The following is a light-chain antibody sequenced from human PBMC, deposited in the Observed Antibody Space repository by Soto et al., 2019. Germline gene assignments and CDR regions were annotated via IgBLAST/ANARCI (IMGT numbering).Light chain of an antibody. J-gene: IGLJ1*01. V-gene: IGLV2-11*01. CDR2: DVA. Sequence: QSALTQPRSVSGSPGQSVAISCTGTSSDVGGYNYVSWYQQLPGKAPKLMIYDVARRPSGVPDRFSGSKSGNTASLTISGLQAEDEADYYCYSYAGNSYVFRTGTKVTVL. CDR3: YSYAGNSYV. CDR1: SSDVGGYNY.